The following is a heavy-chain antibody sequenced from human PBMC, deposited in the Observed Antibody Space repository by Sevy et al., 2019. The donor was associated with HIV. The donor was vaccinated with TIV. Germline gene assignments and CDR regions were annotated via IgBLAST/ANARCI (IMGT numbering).Heavy chain of an antibody. CDR1: GFTFSSYA. D-gene: IGHD1-26*01. V-gene: IGHV3-30-3*01. J-gene: IGHJ1*01. CDR3: ARDYSGSYYGLAEYFQH. Sequence: GGSLRLSCAASGFTFSSYAMHWVRQAPGKGLEWVAVISYDGSNKYYADSVKGRFTISRDSSKNTLYLQMNSLRAEDTAVYYCARDYSGSYYGLAEYFQHWGQGTLVTVSS. CDR2: ISYDGSNK.